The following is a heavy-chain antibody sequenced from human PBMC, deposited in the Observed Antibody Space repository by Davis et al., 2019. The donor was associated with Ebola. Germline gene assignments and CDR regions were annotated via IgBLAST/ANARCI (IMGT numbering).Heavy chain of an antibody. CDR3: ARRDSSGWYIRFDY. CDR1: GYTFTSYG. CDR2: ISAYNGNT. J-gene: IGHJ4*02. Sequence: ASVKVSCKASGYTFTSYGISWVRQAPGQGLEWMGWISAYNGNTNYAQKLQGRVTITTDTSTSTAYMELRSLRSDDTAVYYCARRDSSGWYIRFDYWGQGTLVTVSS. D-gene: IGHD6-19*01. V-gene: IGHV1-18*01.